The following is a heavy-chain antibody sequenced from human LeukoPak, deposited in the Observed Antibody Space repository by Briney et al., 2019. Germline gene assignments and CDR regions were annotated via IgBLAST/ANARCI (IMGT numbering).Heavy chain of an antibody. V-gene: IGHV1-18*01. CDR2: ISAYNGHT. D-gene: IGHD3-9*01. CDR3: ARARYFDLAYFDY. J-gene: IGHJ4*02. Sequence: ASVKVSCKASGYTFTSYGVSWVRQAPGQGLEWMGWISAYNGHTNYAQKFQGRVTMTTDTSTSTAYMELRSLRSDDTAMYYCARARYFDLAYFDYWGQGTLVTVSS. CDR1: GYTFTSYG.